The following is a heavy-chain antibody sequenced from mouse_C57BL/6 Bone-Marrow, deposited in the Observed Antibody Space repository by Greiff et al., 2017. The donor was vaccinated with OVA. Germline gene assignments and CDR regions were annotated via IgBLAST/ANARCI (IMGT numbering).Heavy chain of an antibody. J-gene: IGHJ4*01. CDR2: IWSDGST. V-gene: IGHV2-6-1*01. CDR1: GFSLTSYG. Sequence: VMLVESGPGLVAPSQSLSITCTVSGFSLTSYGVHWVRQPPGKGLEWLVVIWSDGSTTYNSALKSRLSISKDNSKSQVFLKMNSLQTDDTAMYYCARHDDYPYYAMDYWGQGTSVTVSS. D-gene: IGHD2-4*01. CDR3: ARHDDYPYYAMDY.